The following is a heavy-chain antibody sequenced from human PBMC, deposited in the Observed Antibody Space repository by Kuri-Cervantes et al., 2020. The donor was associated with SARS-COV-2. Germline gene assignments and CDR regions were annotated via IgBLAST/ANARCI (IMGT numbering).Heavy chain of an antibody. J-gene: IGHJ4*02. CDR2: ISSSSSYI. CDR1: GFTFSSYS. Sequence: GESLKISCVASGFTFSSYSMNWVRQAPGKGLEWVSSISSSSSYIYYADSVKGRFTISRDNAKNSLYLQMNSLRAEDTAVYYCAKDKGIVVVRYYFDYWGQGTLVTVSS. D-gene: IGHD3-22*01. V-gene: IGHV3-21*01. CDR3: AKDKGIVVVRYYFDY.